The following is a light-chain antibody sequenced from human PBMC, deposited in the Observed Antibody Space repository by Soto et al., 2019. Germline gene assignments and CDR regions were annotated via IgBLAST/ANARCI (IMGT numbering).Light chain of an antibody. J-gene: IGKJ1*01. CDR1: QSVSSN. CDR3: QQHNNWPPWT. Sequence: EIVMTQSPATLSVSPGERATLSCRAIQSVSSNLAWYQQKPGQAPRLLMYGASTRATGIPDRFSGSGSGTEFNLTLRSLQSEDCAVYYCQQHNNWPPWTFGQGTKVEIK. CDR2: GAS. V-gene: IGKV3-15*01.